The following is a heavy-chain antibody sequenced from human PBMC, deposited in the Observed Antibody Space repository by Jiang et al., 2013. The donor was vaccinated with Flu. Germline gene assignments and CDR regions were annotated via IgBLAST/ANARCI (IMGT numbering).Heavy chain of an antibody. CDR1: GVSISDTNW. V-gene: IGHV4-4*02. D-gene: IGHD3-22*01. Sequence: GSGLVKPSGTLSLTCAVSGVSISDTNWWSWVRQPPGKGLDWIGEVSQSGTTNYNPSLKRRVSISVDKSKNQLSLILKSVTAADTAVYFXARHSGGYYENFFDYWGQGSRVTVSS. CDR3: ARHSGGYYENFFDY. CDR2: VSQSGTT. J-gene: IGHJ4*02.